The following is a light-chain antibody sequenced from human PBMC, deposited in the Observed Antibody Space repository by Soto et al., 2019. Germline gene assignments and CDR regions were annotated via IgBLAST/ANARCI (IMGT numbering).Light chain of an antibody. J-gene: IGLJ2*01. CDR3: SSHAVISNVA. V-gene: IGLV2-8*01. CDR2: EVY. Sequence: QSALTQPPSASGSPGQSVTISCNGSSSDVGGYNYVSWYQQHPGKAPKLMMYEVYKRPSGVPDRFSGAKSDNTASLPVSGLQSEDEAEYYFSSHAVISNVALGGGTKVTVL. CDR1: SSDVGGYNY.